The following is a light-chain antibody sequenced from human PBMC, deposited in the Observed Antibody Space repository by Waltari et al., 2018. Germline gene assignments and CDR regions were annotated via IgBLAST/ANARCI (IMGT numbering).Light chain of an antibody. CDR2: GAS. J-gene: IGKJ1*01. CDR3: QHYVRLPAT. V-gene: IGKV3-20*01. Sequence: EIVLTQPPGSLSSSQGERVTRSCRARQSVSRALAWYQQKPSQAPRLLIFGASNRATGIPDRFSGSGSEADFSLTISRLGPEDFAVYYCQHYVRLPATFGRGTKVEIK. CDR1: QSVSRA.